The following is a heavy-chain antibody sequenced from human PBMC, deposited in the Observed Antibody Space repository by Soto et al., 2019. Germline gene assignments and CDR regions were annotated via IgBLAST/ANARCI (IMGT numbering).Heavy chain of an antibody. CDR3: AKDSGSSFRDYNWFAP. D-gene: IGHD6-6*01. Sequence: GGSLRLSCAASGFTFKTYAMSWVRQAPGKGLEWVSAISGSGVSTYYADSVKGRFTISRDNSKNTLYLQMNSLRAEDTAVYYCAKDSGSSFRDYNWFAPWGPGPVITV. J-gene: IGHJ5*02. CDR2: ISGSGVST. V-gene: IGHV3-23*01. CDR1: GFTFKTYA.